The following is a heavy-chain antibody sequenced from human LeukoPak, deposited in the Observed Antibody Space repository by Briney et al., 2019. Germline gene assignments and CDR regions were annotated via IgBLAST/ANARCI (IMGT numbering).Heavy chain of an antibody. Sequence: AGGCLRLSCAASGFPFSSYAMSWVRQAPGKGLEWVSTISNSDDSTYYADSVKGRFTISRDNSENTLFLRMNSLRAEDTAVYYCAKATGYLLWGQGTLVIVSS. J-gene: IGHJ4*02. CDR3: AKATGYLL. V-gene: IGHV3-23*01. CDR2: ISNSDDST. CDR1: GFPFSSYA. D-gene: IGHD1-14*01.